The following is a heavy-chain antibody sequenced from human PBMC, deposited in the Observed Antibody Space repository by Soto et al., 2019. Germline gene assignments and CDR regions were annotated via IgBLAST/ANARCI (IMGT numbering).Heavy chain of an antibody. CDR3: ARWSRDSSGYLFPFGDAFDI. J-gene: IGHJ3*02. D-gene: IGHD3-22*01. Sequence: SVKVSCKASGGTFSSYAISWVRQAPGQGLEWMGGIIPIFGTANYAQKFQGRVTITADESTSTAYMELSSLRSEDTAVYYCARWSRDSSGYLFPFGDAFDIWGQGTMVTVSS. CDR2: IIPIFGTA. CDR1: GGTFSSYA. V-gene: IGHV1-69*13.